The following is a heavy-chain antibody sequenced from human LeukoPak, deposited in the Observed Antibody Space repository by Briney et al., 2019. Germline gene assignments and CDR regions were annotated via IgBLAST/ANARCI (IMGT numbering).Heavy chain of an antibody. D-gene: IGHD3-3*01. CDR3: AWGYYDFWSGKGESFDY. CDR2: INPSGGST. CDR1: GYTFTSYY. Sequence: ASVKVSCKASGYTFTSYYMHWVRQASGQGLEWMGIINPSGGSTSYAQKFQGRVTLTRDRSPSKVSMELSSLRSEDTAVYYCAWGYYDFWSGKGESFDYWGQGTLVTVSS. J-gene: IGHJ4*02. V-gene: IGHV1-46*01.